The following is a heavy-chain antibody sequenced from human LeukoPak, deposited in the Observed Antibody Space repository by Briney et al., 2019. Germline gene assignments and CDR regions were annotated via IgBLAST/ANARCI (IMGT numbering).Heavy chain of an antibody. CDR3: ARDSFSGSSLDY. D-gene: IGHD1-26*01. CDR1: GFTFDEYG. CDR2: INWDGSST. V-gene: IGHV3-20*04. Sequence: GGSLRLSCAASGFTFDEYGMSWVRQAPGKGLEWVSSINWDGSSTAYADSVQGRFTISRDNAKNSLHLQMKSLRAEDTALYYCARDSFSGSSLDYWGQGTLVTVCS. J-gene: IGHJ4*02.